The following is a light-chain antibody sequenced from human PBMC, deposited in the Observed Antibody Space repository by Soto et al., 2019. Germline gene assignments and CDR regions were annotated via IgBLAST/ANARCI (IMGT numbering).Light chain of an antibody. CDR3: QQYFSYPLT. CDR1: QSLGTW. Sequence: DIHITPSPFTPSASVGDRVIITFPASQSLGTWLVWYQQKPGTAPVLLIYDVSRLESGVPSRFSGRGSGTEFTLTISSLQPDDFATYYCQQYFSYPLTFGGGTKVDIK. J-gene: IGKJ4*01. CDR2: DVS. V-gene: IGKV1-5*01.